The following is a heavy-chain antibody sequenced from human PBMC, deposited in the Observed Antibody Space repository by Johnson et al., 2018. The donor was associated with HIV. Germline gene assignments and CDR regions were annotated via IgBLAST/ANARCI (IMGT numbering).Heavy chain of an antibody. D-gene: IGHD5-18*01. CDR2: ITTAGDT. CDR1: GFTVSSYD. V-gene: IGHV3-13*01. Sequence: EQLVESGGGLVQPGGSLRLSCAASGFTVSSYDMHWVRQATGKGLEWVSVITTAGDTHYPGSVKGRFTISRENAKNSLYLQMNSLRAGGTAVYYCARVTHSDGDREAVDIWVQGTMVTVSS. J-gene: IGHJ3*02. CDR3: ARVTHSDGDREAVDI.